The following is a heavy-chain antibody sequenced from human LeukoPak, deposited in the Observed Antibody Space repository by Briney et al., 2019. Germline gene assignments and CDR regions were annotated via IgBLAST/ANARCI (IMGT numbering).Heavy chain of an antibody. V-gene: IGHV3-74*01. CDR3: VTGHYDSRMYFDL. D-gene: IGHD3-16*01. CDR1: GFTFSTYW. J-gene: IGHJ2*01. CDR2: IKFDGSLA. Sequence: GGSLRLSCTASGFTFSTYWIHWVRQVPGKGLVWVSQIKFDGSLASYADSVKGRFTISRDNAKNTLYLQMNSLGTEDTAVYYCVTGHYDSRMYFDLWGGGTLVTVSS.